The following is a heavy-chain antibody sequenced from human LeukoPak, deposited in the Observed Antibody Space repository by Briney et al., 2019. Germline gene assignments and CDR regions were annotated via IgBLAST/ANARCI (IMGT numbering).Heavy chain of an antibody. CDR3: ARHFPYYYDSSGPWYFDL. D-gene: IGHD3-22*01. CDR2: IYYSGST. CDR1: GGSISSYY. J-gene: IGHJ2*01. V-gene: IGHV4-59*08. Sequence: SETLSLTCTVSGGSISSYYWSWIRQPPGKGLEWIGYIYYSGSTNYNPSLKSRVTISVDTSKSQFSLKLSSVTAADTAVYYCARHFPYYYDSSGPWYFDLWGRGTLVTVSS.